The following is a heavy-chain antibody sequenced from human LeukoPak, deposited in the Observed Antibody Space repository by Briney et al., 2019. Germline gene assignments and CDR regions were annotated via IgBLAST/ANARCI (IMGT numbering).Heavy chain of an antibody. CDR1: GFTFSRYS. CDR2: ISSSSSYI. J-gene: IGHJ3*02. CDR3: ARGDGATPPDAFDI. V-gene: IGHV3-21*01. Sequence: GSLRLSCAASGFTFSRYSMNWVRPARENGLQWVSSISSSSSYIYYADSVKGRFTISRDNAKNSLYLQMNSLRGEDTAVYYCARGDGATPPDAFDIWGQGTMVTVSP. D-gene: IGHD3-10*01.